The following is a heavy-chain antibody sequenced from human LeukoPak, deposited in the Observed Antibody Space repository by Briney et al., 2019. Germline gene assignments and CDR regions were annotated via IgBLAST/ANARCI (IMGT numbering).Heavy chain of an antibody. D-gene: IGHD2-2*01. CDR2: IYSDGGGGST. CDR1: GLTVSSNY. Sequence: GGSLRLSCAASGLTVSSNYMIWVRQAPGKGLEWVSVIYSDGGGGSTYYADSVKGRFTISRDNSKNTLFLQMNILRAEDTAVYYCARSNCDSCYRGVWYYFDFWGQGTLVIVSS. J-gene: IGHJ4*02. CDR3: ARSNCDSCYRGVWYYFDF. V-gene: IGHV3-66*01.